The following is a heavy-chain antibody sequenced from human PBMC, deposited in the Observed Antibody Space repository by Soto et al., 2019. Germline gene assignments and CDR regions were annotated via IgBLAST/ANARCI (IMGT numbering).Heavy chain of an antibody. Sequence: GGSLRLSCAASGFTFSSYAMHWVRQAPGKGLEWVAVISYDGSNKYYADSVKGRFTISRDNSKNTLYLQMNGLRAEDTAVYYCARQTDTVTYNWFDPWGQGTLVTVS. J-gene: IGHJ5*02. V-gene: IGHV3-30-3*01. CDR1: GFTFSSYA. D-gene: IGHD4-4*01. CDR3: ARQTDTVTYNWFDP. CDR2: ISYDGSNK.